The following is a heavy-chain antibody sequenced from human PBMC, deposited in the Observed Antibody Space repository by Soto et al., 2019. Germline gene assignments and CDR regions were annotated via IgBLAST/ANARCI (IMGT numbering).Heavy chain of an antibody. D-gene: IGHD1-20*01. V-gene: IGHV4-38-2*01. J-gene: IGHJ4*02. CDR3: ARTGITGMVGFDY. CDR2: IYHSGST. Sequence: PSETLSLTCAVSCYSISSGYYWGWIRQPPGKGLEWIGSIYHSGSTYYNPSLKSRVTISVDTSKNQFSLKLSSVTAADTAVYYCARTGITGMVGFDYWGQGTLVTASS. CDR1: CYSISSGYY.